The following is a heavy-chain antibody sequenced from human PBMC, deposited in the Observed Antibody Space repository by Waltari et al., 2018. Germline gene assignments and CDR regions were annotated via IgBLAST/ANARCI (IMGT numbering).Heavy chain of an antibody. D-gene: IGHD5-12*01. J-gene: IGHJ5*02. CDR2: IYYSGNT. V-gene: IGHV4-39*01. CDR1: GDSISRSSYY. CDR3: ARHWKRNGYRFDP. Sequence: QLQLEESGPGLVKPSETLSLTCTVSGDSISRSSYYWGWIRQSPGKGLEWIGTIYYSGNTDYNPTIKSRVTISGDTSKNQFARKLSSVTAADTAVYYCARHWKRNGYRFDPWGQGTLVTVSS.